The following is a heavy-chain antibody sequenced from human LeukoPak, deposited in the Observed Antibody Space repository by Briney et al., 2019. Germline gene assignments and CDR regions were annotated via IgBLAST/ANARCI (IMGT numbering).Heavy chain of an antibody. Sequence: ASVKVSCKASGYTFTSYYMHWVRQAPGQGLEWMGIINPSGGSTSYAQKFQGRVTMTRDTSTSTDYMELSSLRSEDTAVYYCARDRCSGGSCQYYFDYWGQGTLVTVSS. J-gene: IGHJ4*02. CDR1: GYTFTSYY. CDR3: ARDRCSGGSCQYYFDY. D-gene: IGHD2-15*01. CDR2: INPSGGST. V-gene: IGHV1-46*01.